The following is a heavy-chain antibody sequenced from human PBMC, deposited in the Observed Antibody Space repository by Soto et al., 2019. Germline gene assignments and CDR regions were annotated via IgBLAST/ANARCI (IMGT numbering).Heavy chain of an antibody. CDR2: VDHSGST. CDR3: ARDTGLAPTVWGY. CDR1: GDSISGGGHY. Sequence: QVQLQESGPGLVKPSQTLSLTCSVSGDSISGGGHYWNWIRQFPGKGLEWIGSVDHSGSTHYNPSLRWRLTISIDTSKNQVSLRLISVTAADTALYYCARDTGLAPTVWGYWGHGTQVTVSS. V-gene: IGHV4-31*03. D-gene: IGHD7-27*01. J-gene: IGHJ4*03.